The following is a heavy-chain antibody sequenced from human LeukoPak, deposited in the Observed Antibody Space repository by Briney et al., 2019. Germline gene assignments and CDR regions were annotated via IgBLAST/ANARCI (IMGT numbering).Heavy chain of an antibody. V-gene: IGHV3-64*01. CDR1: GFTFSSYA. CDR3: ARVGKTSSAY. J-gene: IGHJ4*02. CDR2: ISSTGTST. Sequence: GGSLRLSCAASGFTFSSYAMHWVRQAPGKGLEYVSAISSTGTSTYYANSVKGRFTISRDNSKNTLYLQMGSLRGEDMAVYYCARVGKTSSAYWGQGTLVTVSS.